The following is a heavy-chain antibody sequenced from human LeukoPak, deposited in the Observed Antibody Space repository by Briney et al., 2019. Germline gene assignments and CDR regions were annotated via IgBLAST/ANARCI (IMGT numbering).Heavy chain of an antibody. V-gene: IGHV3-23*01. CDR1: GFTFSSYA. Sequence: GGPLRLSCAASGFTFSSYAMSGVRQAPGEGVEWVSAICGSGGSIYYADSVKGRFTISRDNSKNTLYLQMSSLRAEDTAVYYCAKVGLNPLVVVPAASREGYFHYWGQGTLVTVSS. D-gene: IGHD2-2*01. CDR2: ICGSGGSI. CDR3: AKVGLNPLVVVPAASREGYFHY. J-gene: IGHJ4*02.